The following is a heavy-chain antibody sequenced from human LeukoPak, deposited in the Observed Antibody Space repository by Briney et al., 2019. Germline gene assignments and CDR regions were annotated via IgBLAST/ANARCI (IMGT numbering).Heavy chain of an antibody. D-gene: IGHD1-26*01. CDR2: NQRKSDGATT. V-gene: IGHV3-15*01. J-gene: IGHJ4*02. Sequence: PGGSLRLSCAASGHTVTNARMTWVRQTPAKVLEWVGHNQRKSDGATTDYAAPVKDRFTISRDDSKNTLYLQMNSLKTEDTAVYYCSTGGGTYSLGVWGQGTVVIVSS. CDR1: GHTVTNAR. CDR3: STGGGTYSLGV.